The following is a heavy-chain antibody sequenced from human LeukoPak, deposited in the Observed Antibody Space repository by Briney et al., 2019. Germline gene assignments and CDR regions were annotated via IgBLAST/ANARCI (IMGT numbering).Heavy chain of an antibody. CDR2: MNPNSGNT. CDR1: GYTFTSYD. J-gene: IGHJ5*02. V-gene: IGHV1-8*01. Sequence: ASVKVSCKASGYTFTSYDINWVRQATGQGLEWIGWMNPNSGNTGYAQKFQGRVTMTRNTSISTAYMELSSLRSEDTAVYYCARTQRIAARPRFDPWGQGTLVTVSS. D-gene: IGHD6-6*01. CDR3: ARTQRIAARPRFDP.